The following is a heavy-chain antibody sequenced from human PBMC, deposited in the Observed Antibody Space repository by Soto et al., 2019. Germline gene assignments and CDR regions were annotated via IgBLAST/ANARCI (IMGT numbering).Heavy chain of an antibody. Sequence: SETLSLTCTVSGGSISSYYWSWIRQPPGKGLEWIGYIYYSGSTNYNPSLKSRVTISVDTSKNQFSLKLSSVTAADTAVYYCARGHDYGDYYYYYMDVWGKGTTVTVSS. CDR1: GGSISSYY. CDR3: ARGHDYGDYYYYYMDV. CDR2: IYYSGST. D-gene: IGHD4-17*01. V-gene: IGHV4-59*08. J-gene: IGHJ6*03.